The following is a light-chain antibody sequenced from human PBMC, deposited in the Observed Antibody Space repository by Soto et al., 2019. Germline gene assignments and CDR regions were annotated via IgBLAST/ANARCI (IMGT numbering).Light chain of an antibody. Sequence: QPVLTQSSSASASLGSSVKLTCTLSNGHSSYIIAWHQQQPGKAPRYLMKLEGSGSYYKGSGVPDRFSGSSSGADRYLTISNLQFEDEADYYCETCDNKGVFGGGTKLTVL. V-gene: IGLV4-60*02. CDR1: NGHSSYI. CDR3: ETCDNKGV. J-gene: IGLJ3*02. CDR2: LEGSGSY.